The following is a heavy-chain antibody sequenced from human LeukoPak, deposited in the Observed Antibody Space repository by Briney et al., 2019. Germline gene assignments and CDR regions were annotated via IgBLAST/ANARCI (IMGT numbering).Heavy chain of an antibody. J-gene: IGHJ4*02. CDR3: ARDRVATREYYFYF. D-gene: IGHD5-12*01. V-gene: IGHV1-46*01. CDR1: GYSFSAHY. CDR2: INPSGGST. Sequence: GASVKVSCKASGYSFSAHYIHWVRQAPGQGLEWMGSINPSGGSTSYAHRFQDRVTMTRDTSTSTVYMDLRSLRSEDTAVYYCARDRVATREYYFYFWGQGTLVTVSS.